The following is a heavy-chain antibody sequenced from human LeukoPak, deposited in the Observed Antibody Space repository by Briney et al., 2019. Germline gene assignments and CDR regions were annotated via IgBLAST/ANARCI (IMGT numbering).Heavy chain of an antibody. CDR2: IRSKAYGGTT. CDR1: GFTFGDSA. D-gene: IGHD4-17*01. Sequence: GGSLRLSCTASGFTFGDSAMSWFRQAPGKGLEWVAFIRSKAYGGTTEHAASVKGRFTVSRDDSKSIAYLQMNSLKIEDTATYYCTRVGPMTTVTTYDYWGQGTLVTVSS. CDR3: TRVGPMTTVTTYDY. J-gene: IGHJ4*02. V-gene: IGHV3-49*03.